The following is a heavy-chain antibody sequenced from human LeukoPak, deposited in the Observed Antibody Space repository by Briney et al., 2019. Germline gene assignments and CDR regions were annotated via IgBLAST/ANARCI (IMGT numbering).Heavy chain of an antibody. CDR1: GVSISGTNYY. CDR3: ARHEEEDGYNAKTPDY. J-gene: IGHJ4*02. D-gene: IGHD5-24*01. CDR2: IHYRLPT. Sequence: PSETLSLTCDVSGVSISGTNYYWGWLRQPPGMGLEWIGSIHYRLPTFYNPLLKSRVTISVDTSKNQISLRLRSVTAADTAVYYCARHEEEDGYNAKTPDYWGQGTLVTVSS. V-gene: IGHV4-39*01.